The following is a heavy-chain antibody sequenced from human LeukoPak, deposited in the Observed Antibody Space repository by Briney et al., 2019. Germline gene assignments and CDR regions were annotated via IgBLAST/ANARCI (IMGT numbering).Heavy chain of an antibody. D-gene: IGHD3-22*01. CDR3: ARDEGDSSGYYPGL. CDR2: IWHDGSRK. V-gene: IGHV3-33*01. J-gene: IGHJ1*01. Sequence: PGGSLRLSCAASGFTLSNYGMHWVRQAPGKGLEWVAAIWHDGSRKYYAESVKGRFTISGDNARNTVYVQMDSLRAEDMAVYYCARDEGDSSGYYPGLWGQGTLVTVSS. CDR1: GFTLSNYG.